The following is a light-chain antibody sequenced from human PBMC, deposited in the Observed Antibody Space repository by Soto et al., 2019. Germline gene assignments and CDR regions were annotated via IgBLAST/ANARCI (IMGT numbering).Light chain of an antibody. CDR1: SSDVGAYNY. Sequence: QSPLTQPASVSGSPGQSITISCTGTSSDVGAYNYVSWYQQHPGKATKLMIFEVNNRPSGVSTRFSGSKSGNTASLAISGLQAEDEADYYCSSYTSSSTLVFGGGTKLTVL. CDR2: EVN. CDR3: SSYTSSSTLV. J-gene: IGLJ2*01. V-gene: IGLV2-14*01.